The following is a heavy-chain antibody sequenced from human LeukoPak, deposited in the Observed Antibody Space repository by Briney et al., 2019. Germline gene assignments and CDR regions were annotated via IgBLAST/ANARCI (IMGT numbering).Heavy chain of an antibody. CDR3: ARSRGYSSGRGAFDI. J-gene: IGHJ3*02. D-gene: IGHD6-19*01. CDR1: GFTFSSYA. CDR2: ISYDGSNK. Sequence: PGGSLRLSCAASGFTFSSYAMHWVRQAPGKGLEWVAVISYDGSNKYYADSVKGRLTISRDNSKNTLYLQMNSLRAEDTAVYYCARSRGYSSGRGAFDIWGQGTMVTVSS. V-gene: IGHV3-30-3*01.